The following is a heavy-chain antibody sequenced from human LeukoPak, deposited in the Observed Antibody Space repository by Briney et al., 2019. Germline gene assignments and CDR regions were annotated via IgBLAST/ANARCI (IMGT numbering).Heavy chain of an antibody. CDR3: AKGYGDFYYYYGMDV. D-gene: IGHD4-17*01. J-gene: IGHJ6*02. V-gene: IGHV3-33*06. CDR2: IWYDGSNK. CDR1: GFSFSSYG. Sequence: PGRSLRLSCAASGFSFSSYGMHWVRKAPGKGLEWVAVIWYDGSNKYYADSVKGRFTISRDNSKNTLYLQMNSLRAEDTAVYYCAKGYGDFYYYYGMDVWGQGTTVTVSS.